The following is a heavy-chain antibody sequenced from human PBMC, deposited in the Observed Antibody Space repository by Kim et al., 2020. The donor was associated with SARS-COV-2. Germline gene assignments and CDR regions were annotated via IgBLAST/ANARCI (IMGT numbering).Heavy chain of an antibody. CDR2: IYYSGST. V-gene: IGHV4-39*01. CDR1: GGSISSSSYY. CDR3: ARHKPRGYTIRYSSGWQFDY. Sequence: SETLSLTCTVSGGSISSSSYYWGWIRQPPGKGLEWIGSIYYSGSTYYNPSLKSRVTISVDTSKNQFSLKLSSVTAADTAVYYCARHKPRGYTIRYSSGWQFDYWGQGTLVTVSS. D-gene: IGHD6-19*01. J-gene: IGHJ4*02.